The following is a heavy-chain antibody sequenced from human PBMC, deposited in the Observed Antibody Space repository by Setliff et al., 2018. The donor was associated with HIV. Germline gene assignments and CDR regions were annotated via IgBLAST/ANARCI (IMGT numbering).Heavy chain of an antibody. D-gene: IGHD3-16*01. CDR2: IRYDGSNK. V-gene: IGHV3-30*02. CDR1: GFTFRSYG. Sequence: QTGGSLRLSCAASGFTFRSYGMHWVRQAPGKGLEWVTFIRYDGSNKYYVDSVKGRFTISRDNSKNTLYLQMNSLRAEDTAVYYCAAVPWGHSSLIIDHWGQGTPVTVSS. CDR3: AAVPWGHSSLIIDH. J-gene: IGHJ4*02.